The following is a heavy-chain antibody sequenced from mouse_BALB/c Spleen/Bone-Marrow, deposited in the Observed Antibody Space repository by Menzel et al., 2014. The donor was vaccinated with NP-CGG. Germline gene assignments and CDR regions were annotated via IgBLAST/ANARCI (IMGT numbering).Heavy chain of an antibody. J-gene: IGHJ4*01. CDR3: ARDGVYGSHYYAMDY. CDR2: IWAGGST. Sequence: QVQLKESGPGLVAPSQSLSITCTVSGFSLTSYGVHWVRQPPGKGLEWLGVIWAGGSTNYNSALMSRLSISKDNSKSQVFLKMNSLQTDDTAMYCCARDGVYGSHYYAMDYWGQGTSVTVSS. V-gene: IGHV2-9*02. CDR1: GFSLTSYG. D-gene: IGHD1-1*02.